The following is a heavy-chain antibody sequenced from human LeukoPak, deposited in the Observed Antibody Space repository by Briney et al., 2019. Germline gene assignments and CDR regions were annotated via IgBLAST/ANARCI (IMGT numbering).Heavy chain of an antibody. CDR1: VGTFSSYA. V-gene: IGHV1-69*13. D-gene: IGHD3-22*01. CDR2: IIPIFGTA. J-gene: IGHJ4*02. Sequence: ASVKVSCKACVGTFSSYAISWVRQGPGQGLEWMGGIIPIFGTANYAQKFQGRVTITADESTSTAYMELSSLRSEDTAVYYCAGLDSTASNFDYWGQGTLVTVSS. CDR3: AGLDSTASNFDY.